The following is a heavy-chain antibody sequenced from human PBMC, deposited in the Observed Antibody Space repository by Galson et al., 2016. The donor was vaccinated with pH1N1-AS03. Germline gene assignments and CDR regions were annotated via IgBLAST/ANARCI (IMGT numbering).Heavy chain of an antibody. CDR3: ARESRGVGAIEVGFDP. D-gene: IGHD1-26*01. CDR1: GFTLSHYG. J-gene: IGHJ5*02. V-gene: IGHV3-30*01. Sequence: PRLSCAASGFTLSHYGMHWVRQAPGKGLECVAVVSYDGSNKYYGDSVKGRFTISRDNSKNTLFLQVNGLRPEDTGVYYCARESRGVGAIEVGFDPWGQGTLVTVSS. CDR2: VSYDGSNK.